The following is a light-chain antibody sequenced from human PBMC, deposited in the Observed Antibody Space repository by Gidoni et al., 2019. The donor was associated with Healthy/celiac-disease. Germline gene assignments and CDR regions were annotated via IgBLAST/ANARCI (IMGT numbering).Light chain of an antibody. CDR1: QSVSSY. CDR2: DAS. J-gene: IGKJ5*01. Sequence: EIVLTQSPATLSLSPGERATLSCRASQSVSSYLAWYQQKPGQAPRLLIYDASNRATGIPARFSGSGSGTDFTLTISSLEPEDFAVYYCQQPFTFXQXTRLEIK. V-gene: IGKV3-11*01. CDR3: QQPFT.